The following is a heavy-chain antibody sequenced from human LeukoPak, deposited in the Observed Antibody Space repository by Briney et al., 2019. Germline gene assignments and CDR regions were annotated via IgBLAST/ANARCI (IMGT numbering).Heavy chain of an antibody. CDR1: GFSLSTTGKC. D-gene: IGHD1-26*01. Sequence: ESGPTLVNPTQTLTLTCTVSGFSLSTTGKCVSWMRQPPGKALESLALIYWDDDNRNSPSLKSRLTITKDTSKNQVVLTMTNMDPVDTATYYCAHSYSGRYWAWFDPWGQGTLVTVSS. CDR3: AHSYSGRYWAWFDP. J-gene: IGHJ5*02. CDR2: IYWDDDN. V-gene: IGHV2-5*08.